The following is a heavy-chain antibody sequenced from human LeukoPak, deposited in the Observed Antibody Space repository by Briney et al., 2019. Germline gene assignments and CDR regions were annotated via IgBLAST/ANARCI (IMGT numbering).Heavy chain of an antibody. V-gene: IGHV3-7*01. CDR3: ARLNADYGYYGPHDAFDI. Sequence: QPGGSLRLSCAASGFTFSSHWMTWVRQAPGKGLEWVANIKEDGSEKYYVDSVRGRFTISRDNAKNSLYLQMASLRAEDTAVYYCARLNADYGYYGPHDAFDIWGQGTLVAVSS. CDR2: IKEDGSEK. J-gene: IGHJ3*02. D-gene: IGHD4-17*01. CDR1: GFTFSSHW.